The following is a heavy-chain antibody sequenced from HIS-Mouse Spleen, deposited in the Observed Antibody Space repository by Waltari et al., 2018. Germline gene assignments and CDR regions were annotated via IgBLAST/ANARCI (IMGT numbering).Heavy chain of an antibody. CDR2: ISYDGSNK. Sequence: GVVQPGRSLRLSCAASGFTFSSYAMHWVRQAPGKGLEWVAVISYDGSNKYYADSVKGRFTISRDNSKNTLYLQMNSLRAEDTAVYYCARDHRNNWAIRDWGQGTLVTVSS. CDR3: ARDHRNNWAIRD. V-gene: IGHV3-30-3*01. J-gene: IGHJ4*02. D-gene: IGHD1-20*01. CDR1: GFTFSSYA.